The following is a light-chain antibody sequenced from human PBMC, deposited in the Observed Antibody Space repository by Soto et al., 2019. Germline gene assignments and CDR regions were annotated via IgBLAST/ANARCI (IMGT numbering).Light chain of an antibody. CDR3: QQYFSTPVT. CDR2: WAS. CDR1: QSVSYSSDNKNY. V-gene: IGKV4-1*01. J-gene: IGKJ3*01. Sequence: DIVMTQSPDSLAVSLGERATINCQSSQSVSYSSDNKNYLAWYQQKPGQPPKLLIYWASSRESGVPDRFSGSGSGTDFTLTISSLQAEDVALYYCQQYFSTPVTFGPGTKVDIK.